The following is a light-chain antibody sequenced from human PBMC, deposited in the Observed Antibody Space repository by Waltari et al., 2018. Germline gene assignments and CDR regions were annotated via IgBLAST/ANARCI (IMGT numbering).Light chain of an antibody. CDR2: DVS. J-gene: IGLJ2*01. Sequence: QSALTQPASVSGSPGQSITISCTGTSSDVGGYNYVTWYQQHPGKAPKLMIYDVSNRPSGVSNGFSGSKSGNTASLTISGLQAEDEADYYCSSYTSSFVVFGGGTKLTVL. CDR1: SSDVGGYNY. CDR3: SSYTSSFVV. V-gene: IGLV2-14*03.